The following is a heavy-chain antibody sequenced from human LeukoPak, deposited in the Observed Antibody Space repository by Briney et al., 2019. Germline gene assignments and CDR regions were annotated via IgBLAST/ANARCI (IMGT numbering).Heavy chain of an antibody. D-gene: IGHD2-21*02. CDR1: GFTFSDYY. CDR2: ISGSGSTI. V-gene: IGHV3-11*04. CDR3: ARDRYCGGDCYSYYFDY. Sequence: GGSLRLSCAASGFTFSDYYMSWIRQAPGKGLEWVSYISGSGSTIYYADSVKGRFTISRDNSKNTLYLQMNSLRAEDTAVYYCARDRYCGGDCYSYYFDYWGQGTLVTVSS. J-gene: IGHJ4*02.